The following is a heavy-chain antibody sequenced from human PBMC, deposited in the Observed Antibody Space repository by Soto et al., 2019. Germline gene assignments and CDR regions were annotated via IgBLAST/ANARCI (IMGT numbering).Heavy chain of an antibody. CDR2: IWYDGSNK. D-gene: IGHD3-3*01. CDR3: ARGRSGCLEWLSAVYGMDV. CDR1: GFTFSSYG. J-gene: IGHJ6*02. Sequence: QVQLVESGGGVVQPGRSLRLSCAASGFTFSSYGMHWVRQTPGKGLEWVAVIWYDGSNKYYADSVKGRFTISRDNSKTTLYLQMNSLRAEDTAVYYCARGRSGCLEWLSAVYGMDVWGQGTTVTVSS. V-gene: IGHV3-33*01.